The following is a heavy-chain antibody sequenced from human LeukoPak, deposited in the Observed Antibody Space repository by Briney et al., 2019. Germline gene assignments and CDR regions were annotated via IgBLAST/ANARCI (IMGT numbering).Heavy chain of an antibody. Sequence: GGSLRLSCAASGFTFSTYRMNWVRQAPGKGLEWVSYISSRSSSIFYVDSVEGRFTISRDNTKNSLYLQMNSLRAEDTAVYYCARDLDTYYGMDVWGQGTTVTVSS. V-gene: IGHV3-48*01. CDR2: ISSRSSSI. J-gene: IGHJ6*02. CDR1: GFTFSTYR. D-gene: IGHD5-18*01. CDR3: ARDLDTYYGMDV.